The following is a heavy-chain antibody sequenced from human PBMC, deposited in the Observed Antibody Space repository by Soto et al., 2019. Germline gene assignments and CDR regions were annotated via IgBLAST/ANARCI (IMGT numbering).Heavy chain of an antibody. V-gene: IGHV3-23*01. J-gene: IGHJ4*02. Sequence: EVQLLESGGGLVQPGGSLRLSCAASGFTFSSYAMNWFRQAPGKGLEWVSVISGSGGSTYYADSVNGRFTISRDNAKNTLYLQMNSLRAEDTAVYYCASRSSGWYFDYWGQGTLVTVSS. CDR2: ISGSGGST. CDR3: ASRSSGWYFDY. CDR1: GFTFSSYA. D-gene: IGHD6-19*01.